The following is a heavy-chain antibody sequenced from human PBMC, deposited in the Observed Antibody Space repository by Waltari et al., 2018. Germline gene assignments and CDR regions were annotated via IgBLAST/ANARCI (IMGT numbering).Heavy chain of an antibody. D-gene: IGHD4-17*01. CDR2: IIPILDIA. V-gene: IGHV1-69*10. CDR1: GGTFSSYA. J-gene: IGHJ4*02. Sequence: QVQLVQSGAEVKKPGSSVKVSCKASGGTFSSYAISWVRQAPGQGLEWMGGIIPILDIANYAQTFQGRVTITANKSTSTAYMELRSLRSEDTAVYYCARDEYGDYGEWYFDYWGQGTLVTVSS. CDR3: ARDEYGDYGEWYFDY.